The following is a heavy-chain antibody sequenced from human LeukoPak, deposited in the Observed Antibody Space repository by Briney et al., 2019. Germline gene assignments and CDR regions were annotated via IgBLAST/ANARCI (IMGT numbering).Heavy chain of an antibody. V-gene: IGHV4-30-4*01. Sequence: PSETLSLTCTVSGTSISSDTYYWHWVRQTPGRGLEWIGCIYDSGTTYYNPSLESRITMAMDTSKNQFSLKLTSLTAPDTAVYYCAAGAFTRGEHDFWGQGTLVTVFS. D-gene: IGHD1/OR15-1a*01. CDR3: AAGAFTRGEHDF. J-gene: IGHJ4*02. CDR2: IYDSGTT. CDR1: GTSISSDTYY.